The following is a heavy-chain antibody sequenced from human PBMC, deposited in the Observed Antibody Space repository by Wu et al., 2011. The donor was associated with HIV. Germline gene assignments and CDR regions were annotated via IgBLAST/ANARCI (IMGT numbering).Heavy chain of an antibody. J-gene: IGHJ5*02. Sequence: QVQLVQSGAEVKKPGASVTVSCKASGYTFTDYHMHWVRQAPGQGLEWMGWITTYNGKTNYAQKLQGRVTMTTDTSTSTAYMELRSLRSDDTAVYYCARVTGDLGWFDPGAREPWSPSPQ. CDR3: ARVTGDLGWFDP. D-gene: IGHD7-27*01. CDR2: ITTYNGKT. CDR1: GYTFTDYH. V-gene: IGHV1-18*04.